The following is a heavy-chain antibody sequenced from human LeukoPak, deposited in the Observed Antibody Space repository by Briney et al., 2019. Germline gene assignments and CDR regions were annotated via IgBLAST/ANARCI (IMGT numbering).Heavy chain of an antibody. CDR2: ISWNSGSI. V-gene: IGHV3-9*01. CDR3: AKGSEYDILTGYNDY. CDR1: GFTFDDYA. J-gene: IGHJ4*02. D-gene: IGHD3-9*01. Sequence: GGSLRLSCAASGFTFDDYAMHWVRQAPGKGLEGVSGISWNSGSIGYADSVKGRFTISRDNAKNSLYLQMNSLRAEDTALYYCAKGSEYDILTGYNDYWGQGTLVTVSS.